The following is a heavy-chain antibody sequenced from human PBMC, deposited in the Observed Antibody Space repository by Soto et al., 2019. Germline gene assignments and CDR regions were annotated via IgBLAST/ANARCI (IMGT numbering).Heavy chain of an antibody. D-gene: IGHD2-21*02. V-gene: IGHV3-74*01. CDR1: GFTFSSYW. J-gene: IGHJ5*02. CDR3: ARDPLAYCGGDCYTNNWFEP. Sequence: GWSLRLSCAASGFTFSSYWMHLVRQAPGKGLVWVSRINSDGSSTSYADSVKGRFTISRDNAKNTLYLQMNSLRAEDTAVYYCARDPLAYCGGDCYTNNWFEPWGKGTLVTVSS. CDR2: INSDGSST.